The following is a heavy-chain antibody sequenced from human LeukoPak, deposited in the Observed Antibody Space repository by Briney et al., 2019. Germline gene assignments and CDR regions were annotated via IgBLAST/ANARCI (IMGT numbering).Heavy chain of an antibody. D-gene: IGHD3-22*01. CDR3: SRFYSSGWASGAFDI. CDR2: IRNKANGGTT. J-gene: IGHJ3*02. Sequence: GGSLRLSCTTSGFTFSDYAVSWVRQAPGKGLEWIGFIRNKANGGTTEYAASVKGRFTISRDDSKTIAHVQMSSLKTEDTAVYYCSRFYSSGWASGAFDIWGQGTMVTVSS. V-gene: IGHV3-49*04. CDR1: GFTFSDYA.